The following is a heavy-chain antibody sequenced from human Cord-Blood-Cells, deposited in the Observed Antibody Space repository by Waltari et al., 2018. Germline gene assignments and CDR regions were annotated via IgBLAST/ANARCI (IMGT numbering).Heavy chain of an antibody. CDR3: ARQPYYDFWSGYYHWFDP. Sequence: QLQLQESGPGLVKPSETLSLTCTVSGGSISSSSYYWGWIRQPPGKGLEWIGSIYYSGGTYYNPSPKSRVTISVDTSKNQFSLKLSSVTAADTAVYYCARQPYYDFWSGYYHWFDPWGQGTLVTVSS. D-gene: IGHD3-3*01. CDR1: GGSISSSSYY. V-gene: IGHV4-39*01. J-gene: IGHJ5*02. CDR2: IYYSGGT.